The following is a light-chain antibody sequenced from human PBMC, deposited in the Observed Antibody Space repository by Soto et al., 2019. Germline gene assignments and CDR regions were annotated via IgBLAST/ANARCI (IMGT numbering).Light chain of an antibody. CDR2: GAS. Sequence: EIVLTQSPATLSVSPEEVVMLSFLSSQTVPARIAWYQQKPGQAPRLLLYGASTRATGVPDRFSGTRSGTEVTLTIRSLKSEDYGVYYCQQYKSCPPINCGQGTRREI. V-gene: IGKV3-15*01. CDR1: QTVPAR. CDR3: QQYKSCPPIN. J-gene: IGKJ5*01.